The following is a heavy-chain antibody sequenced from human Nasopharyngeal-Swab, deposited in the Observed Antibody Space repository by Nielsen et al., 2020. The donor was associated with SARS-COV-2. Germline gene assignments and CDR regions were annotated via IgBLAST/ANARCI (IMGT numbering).Heavy chain of an antibody. CDR3: ARTYSSGQKGKGADV. Sequence: ASVKVSCKASGYTFTGYYMHWVRQAPGQGLEWMGWINPNSGGTNYAQKFQGWVTMTRDTSISTAYMELSSLRSEDTAVYYCARTYSSGQKGKGADVWGKGTTVTVSS. CDR2: INPNSGGT. D-gene: IGHD6-19*01. CDR1: GYTFTGYY. J-gene: IGHJ6*04. V-gene: IGHV1-2*04.